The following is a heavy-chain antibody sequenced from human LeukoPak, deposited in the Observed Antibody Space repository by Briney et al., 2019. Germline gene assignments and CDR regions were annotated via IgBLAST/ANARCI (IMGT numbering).Heavy chain of an antibody. CDR3: VKGGTMIVPFAFDI. J-gene: IGHJ3*02. CDR2: IYYSGST. Sequence: SETLSLTCTVSGGSISSGGYYWSWIRQHPGKGLEWIGYIYYSGSTYYNPSLKSRVTISVDTFKNQFSLKLSSVTAADTAVYYCVKGGTMIVPFAFDIWGQGTMVTVSS. D-gene: IGHD3-22*01. V-gene: IGHV4-31*03. CDR1: GGSISSGGYY.